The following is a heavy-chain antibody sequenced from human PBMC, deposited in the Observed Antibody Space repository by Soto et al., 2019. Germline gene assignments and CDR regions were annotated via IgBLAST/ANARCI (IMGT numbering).Heavy chain of an antibody. V-gene: IGHV3-30-3*01. CDR2: ISYDGSNK. CDR1: GFTFSSYA. CDR3: ARARCSSTSCHYYYYYGMDV. Sequence: GGSLRLSCGASGFTFSSYAMHWCRQAPGKGLEWGAVISYDGSNKYYADSVKGRFTISRDNSKNTLYLQMNSLRAEDTAVYYCARARCSSTSCHYYYYYGMDVWGQGTTVTVSS. J-gene: IGHJ6*02. D-gene: IGHD2-2*01.